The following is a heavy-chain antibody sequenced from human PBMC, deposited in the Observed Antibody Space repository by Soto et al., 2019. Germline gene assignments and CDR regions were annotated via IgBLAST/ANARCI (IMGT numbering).Heavy chain of an antibody. V-gene: IGHV4-30-4*01. CDR2: IYYSGST. J-gene: IGHJ6*02. CDR1: GGSISSGDYY. Sequence: SETLSFTCTVSGGSISSGDYYWSWIRQPPGKGLEWIGYIYYSGSTYYNPSLKSRVTISVDTSKNQFSLKLSSVTAADTAVYYCARDLGGYCTNGVCYYYYYGMDVWGQGTTVTVSS. CDR3: ARDLGGYCTNGVCYYYYYGMDV. D-gene: IGHD2-8*01.